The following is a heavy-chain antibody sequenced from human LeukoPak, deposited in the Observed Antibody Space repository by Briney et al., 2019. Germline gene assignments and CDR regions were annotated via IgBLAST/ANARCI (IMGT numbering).Heavy chain of an antibody. CDR3: AKDTPYDFWSGYSPYYFDY. CDR1: GFTFSSYA. Sequence: PGGSLRLSCAASGFTFSSYAMHWVRQARGKGLEWVAVISYDGSNKYYADSVKGRFTISRDNSKNTLYLQMNSLRAEDTAVYYCAKDTPYDFWSGYSPYYFDYWGQGTLVTVSS. D-gene: IGHD3-3*01. V-gene: IGHV3-30-3*01. J-gene: IGHJ4*02. CDR2: ISYDGSNK.